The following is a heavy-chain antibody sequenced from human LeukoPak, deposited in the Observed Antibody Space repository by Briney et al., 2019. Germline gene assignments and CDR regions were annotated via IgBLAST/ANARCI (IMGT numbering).Heavy chain of an antibody. CDR1: GYTLTELS. CDR2: FDPEDGET. Sequence: ASVKVSCKVSGYTLTELSMHRVRQAPGKGLEWMGGFDPEDGETIYAQKFQGRVTMTEDTSTDTAYMELSSLRSEDTAVYYCATGSGYYGSGSYFWFDPWGQGTLVTVSS. V-gene: IGHV1-24*01. CDR3: ATGSGYYGSGSYFWFDP. D-gene: IGHD3-10*01. J-gene: IGHJ5*02.